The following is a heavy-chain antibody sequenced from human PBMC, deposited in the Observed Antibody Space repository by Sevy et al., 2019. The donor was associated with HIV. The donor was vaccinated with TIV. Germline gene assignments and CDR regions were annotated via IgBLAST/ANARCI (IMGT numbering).Heavy chain of an antibody. V-gene: IGHV3-53*01. D-gene: IGHD3-3*01. J-gene: IGHJ6*02. CDR2: IFSGGST. CDR1: GFDFGTYS. CDR3: ARGMILEGSWCGMDV. Sequence: GGSLRLSCAASGFDFGTYSMNWVRQAPGKGLEWVSVIFSGGSTYYADSVKGRFTISRDNSRNTLSLQMNSLRAEDTAVYYCARGMILEGSWCGMDVWGQGTTVTVSS.